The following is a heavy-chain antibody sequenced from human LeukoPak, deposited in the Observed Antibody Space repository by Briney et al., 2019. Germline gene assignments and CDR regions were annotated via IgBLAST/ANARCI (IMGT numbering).Heavy chain of an antibody. CDR1: GFTFSSYA. CDR3: AKGCKTRYFDWLLYQPDYFDY. J-gene: IGHJ4*02. D-gene: IGHD3-9*01. Sequence: PGGSLRLSCAASGFTFSSYAMSWVRQAPGKGLEWVSAISGSGGSTYYADSVKGRFTISRDNSKNTLYLQMNSLRAEDTAVYYCAKGCKTRYFDWLLYQPDYFDYWGQGTLVTVSS. CDR2: ISGSGGST. V-gene: IGHV3-23*01.